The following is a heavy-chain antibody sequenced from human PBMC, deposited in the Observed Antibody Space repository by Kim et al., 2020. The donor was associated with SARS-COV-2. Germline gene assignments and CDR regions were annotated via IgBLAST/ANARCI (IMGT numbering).Heavy chain of an antibody. V-gene: IGHV3-15*01. J-gene: IGHJ4*02. CDR2: IKSKIHGGTI. D-gene: IGHD5-12*01. CDR1: GFFFSSAW. CDR3: TTDHPTMLPQVDY. Sequence: GGSLRLSCAASGFFFSSAWMNWVRQAPGKGLEWVARIKSKIHGGTIDYAAPVKGRFSISRDDSKDTVFLQMDSLKTEDTAVYYCTTDHPTMLPQVDYWGQGTLVTVSS.